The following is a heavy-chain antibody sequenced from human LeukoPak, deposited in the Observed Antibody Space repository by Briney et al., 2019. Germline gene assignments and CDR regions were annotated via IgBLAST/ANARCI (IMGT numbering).Heavy chain of an antibody. D-gene: IGHD2-15*01. CDR2: IIPIFGTA. CDR3: ASPSRGYCSGGSCSHAFDI. V-gene: IGHV1-69*13. CDR1: GGTFSSYA. J-gene: IGHJ3*02. Sequence: SVKVSCKASGGTFSSYAISWVRQAPGQGLEWMGGIIPIFGTANYAQKLQGRVTITADESTSTAYMELSSLRSEDTAVYYCASPSRGYCSGGSCSHAFDIWGQGTMVTVSS.